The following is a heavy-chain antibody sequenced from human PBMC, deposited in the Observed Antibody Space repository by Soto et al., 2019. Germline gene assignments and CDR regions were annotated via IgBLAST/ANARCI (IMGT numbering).Heavy chain of an antibody. Sequence: GGSLRLSCAASGFTFSSYAMHWVRQAPGKGLEWVAVISYDGSNKYYADSVKGRFTISRDNSKNTLYLQMNSLRAEDTAVYYCARDDSPYYDDVIGYHFAYWGKGALVPVSS. D-gene: IGHD3-22*01. CDR1: GFTFSSYA. CDR3: ARDDSPYYDDVIGYHFAY. V-gene: IGHV3-30-3*01. CDR2: ISYDGSNK. J-gene: IGHJ4*02.